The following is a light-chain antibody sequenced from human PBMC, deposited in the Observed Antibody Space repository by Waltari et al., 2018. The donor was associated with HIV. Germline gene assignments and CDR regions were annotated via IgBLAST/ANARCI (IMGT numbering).Light chain of an antibody. J-gene: IGLJ3*02. CDR1: SSDVGGYNY. CDR3: SSYTSSSTRV. V-gene: IGLV2-14*01. Sequence: QSALTQPASVSGSPGQSLTIPCTGTSSDVGGYNYVSWYQPHPGKAPKLMIYEVSNRPSGVSNRFSGSKSGNTASLTISGLQAEDEADYYCSSYTSSSTRVFGGGTNLTVL. CDR2: EVS.